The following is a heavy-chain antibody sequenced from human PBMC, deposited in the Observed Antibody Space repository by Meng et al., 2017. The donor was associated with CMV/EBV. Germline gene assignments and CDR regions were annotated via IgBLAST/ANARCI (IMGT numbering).Heavy chain of an antibody. CDR3: ARGVDGFDY. Sequence: GESLKISCAASGFTFSSYSMNWVRQAPGKGLEWVSYISSSSSTIYYADSVKGRFTISRDNAKNSLYLQMNSLRAEDTAVYYCARGVDGFDYWGQGTLVTVSS. V-gene: IGHV3-48*04. CDR2: ISSSSSTI. J-gene: IGHJ4*02. CDR1: GFTFSSYS.